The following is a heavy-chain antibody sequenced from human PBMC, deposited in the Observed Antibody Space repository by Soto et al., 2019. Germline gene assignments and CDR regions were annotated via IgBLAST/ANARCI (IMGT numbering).Heavy chain of an antibody. V-gene: IGHV1-69*01. CDR1: GGTFSSYA. CDR3: ARGATMIVRGAFDI. Sequence: QVQLVQSGAEVKKPGSSEKVSCKASGGTFSSYAISWVRQAPGQGLEWMGGIIPIFGTANYAQKFQGRVTITADESTSTAYMELSSLRSEDTAVYHCARGATMIVRGAFDIWGQGTMVTVSS. CDR2: IIPIFGTA. J-gene: IGHJ3*02. D-gene: IGHD3-22*01.